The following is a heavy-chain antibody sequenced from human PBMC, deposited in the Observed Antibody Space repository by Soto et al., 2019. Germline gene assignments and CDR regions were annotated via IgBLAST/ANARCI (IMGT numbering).Heavy chain of an antibody. CDR3: ARDMKWGGMTAIHYFDS. J-gene: IGHJ4*02. CDR2: ISWNSETI. Sequence: EVQLVESGGGLVQPGRSLRLSCAASGFTVDDYAMHWVRQAPGKGLEWVSGISWNSETIDYADSVKGRFTIPRDNTYNYLLLQMNSLRPDDTALYYCARDMKWGGMTAIHYFDSWGQGTLVTVSS. CDR1: GFTVDDYA. V-gene: IGHV3-9*01. D-gene: IGHD2-21*02.